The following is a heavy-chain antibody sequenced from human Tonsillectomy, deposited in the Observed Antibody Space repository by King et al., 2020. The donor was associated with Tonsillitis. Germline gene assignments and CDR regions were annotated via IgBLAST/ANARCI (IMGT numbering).Heavy chain of an antibody. Sequence: VQLVESGGGLVQPGGSLRLSCAASGFMFSSYWMSWVRQAPGKGLEWVANIKQDGSEKYYVDSVKGRITISRDNAKNSLYLLMNSLRDEDTAVYYCARDIVVLRGARNYYYGMDVWGQGTTVTVSS. D-gene: IGHD2-2*01. CDR2: IKQDGSEK. CDR3: ARDIVVLRGARNYYYGMDV. V-gene: IGHV3-7*01. CDR1: GFMFSSYW. J-gene: IGHJ6*02.